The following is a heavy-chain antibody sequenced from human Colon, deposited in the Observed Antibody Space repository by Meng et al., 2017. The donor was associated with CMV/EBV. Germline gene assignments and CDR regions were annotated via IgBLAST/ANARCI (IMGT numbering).Heavy chain of an antibody. V-gene: IGHV3-7*01. J-gene: IGHJ6*02. Sequence: GESLKISCAASGFTFNTFWMTWVRQAPGKGLEWVANIKEDGRGQWYVDSVKGRFTISRDNARKSLYLQMNSLRAEVTAVYYCVRYENLQHGMDVWGQGTTVTVSS. CDR2: IKEDGRGQ. D-gene: IGHD1-1*01. CDR3: VRYENLQHGMDV. CDR1: GFTFNTFW.